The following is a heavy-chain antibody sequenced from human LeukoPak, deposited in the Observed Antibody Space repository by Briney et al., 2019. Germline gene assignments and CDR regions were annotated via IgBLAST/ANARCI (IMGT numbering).Heavy chain of an antibody. Sequence: SETLSLTCAVYGGSFSGYYWSWLRQPPGKGLEWIGEINHSGSTNYNPSLKSRVTISVDTSKDQFSLKLSSVTAADTAVYYCARGRSWSQYRAFDYWGQGTLVTVSS. D-gene: IGHD5-18*01. J-gene: IGHJ4*02. CDR3: ARGRSWSQYRAFDY. V-gene: IGHV4-34*01. CDR1: GGSFSGYY. CDR2: INHSGST.